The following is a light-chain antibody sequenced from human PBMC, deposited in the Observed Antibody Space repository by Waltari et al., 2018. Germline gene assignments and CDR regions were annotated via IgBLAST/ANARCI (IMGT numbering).Light chain of an antibody. CDR3: QQYNNWPPWT. CDR2: EAS. V-gene: IGKV3-15*01. J-gene: IGKJ1*01. CDR1: QPVSRN. Sequence: EVVMTQSPVTLSVSPGERATLPCSASQPVSRNLAWYQQKPGQAPRLVIYEASTRATGIPARFSGRGSGTEFTLIISSLQPEDFAVYYCQQYNNWPPWTFGQGTKVELK.